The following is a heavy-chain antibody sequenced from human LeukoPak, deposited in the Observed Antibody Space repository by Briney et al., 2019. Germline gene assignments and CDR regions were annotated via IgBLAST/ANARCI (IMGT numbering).Heavy chain of an antibody. J-gene: IGHJ4*02. CDR3: ARGEGYSGSYRADY. D-gene: IGHD1-26*01. Sequence: ASVKVSCKASGYTFTDYYMHWVRQAPGQGLEWMGWINPNSGGTNYAQKFQGRVTMTRDTSISTAYMELNGLRSDDTALYYCARGEGYSGSYRADYWGQGTLVTVSS. CDR1: GYTFTDYY. V-gene: IGHV1-2*02. CDR2: INPNSGGT.